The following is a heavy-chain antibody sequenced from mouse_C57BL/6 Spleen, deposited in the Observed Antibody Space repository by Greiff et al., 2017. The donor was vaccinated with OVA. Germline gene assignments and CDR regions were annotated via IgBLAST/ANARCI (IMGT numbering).Heavy chain of an antibody. CDR1: GYTFTSYG. CDR3: ARWGFSFDY. J-gene: IGHJ2*01. Sequence: VQVVESGAELARPGASVKLSCKASGYTFTSYGISWVKQRTGQGLEWIGEIYPRSGNTYYNEKFKGKATLTADKSSSTAYMELRSLTSEDSAVYFCARWGFSFDYWGQGTTLTVSS. V-gene: IGHV1-81*01. CDR2: IYPRSGNT.